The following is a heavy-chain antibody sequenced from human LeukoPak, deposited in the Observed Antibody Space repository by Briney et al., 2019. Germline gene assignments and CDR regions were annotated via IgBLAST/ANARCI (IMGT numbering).Heavy chain of an antibody. CDR1: GYTFTSYA. Sequence: ASVKVSCKASGYTFTSYAMHWVRQAPGQRLEWMGWINAGNGNTKYSQKFQGRVTITRDTSASTAYMELSSLRSEDTAVYYCASLTYYYDSSGSKTGAFDIWGQGTMVTVSS. J-gene: IGHJ3*02. CDR3: ASLTYYYDSSGSKTGAFDI. D-gene: IGHD3-22*01. CDR2: INAGNGNT. V-gene: IGHV1-3*01.